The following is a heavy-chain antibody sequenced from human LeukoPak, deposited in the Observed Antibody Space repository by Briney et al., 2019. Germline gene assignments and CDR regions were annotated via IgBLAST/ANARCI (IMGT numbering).Heavy chain of an antibody. V-gene: IGHV1-2*06. J-gene: IGHJ3*02. CDR3: ARNWDAFDI. CDR2: IYPNSGGT. CDR1: GYTFFGYY. Sequence: ASVKVSCKTSGYTFFGYYIHWVRQAPGQGLEWMGRIYPNSGGTNYAQKFQGRVTMTRDTSISTAYMELSRLRSDDTAVYYCARNWDAFDIWGQGTMVTVSS.